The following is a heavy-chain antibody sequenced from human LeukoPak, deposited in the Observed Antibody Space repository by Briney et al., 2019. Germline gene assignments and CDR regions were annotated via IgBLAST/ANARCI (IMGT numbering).Heavy chain of an antibody. CDR3: AKVIWGGSSSSVRSGSDF. V-gene: IGHV3-23*01. J-gene: IGHJ4*02. Sequence: GGSLRLSCAASGFTFSSYAMSWVRQAPGKGLEWVSAISGSGGSTYYADSVKGRFTISRDNSKNTLYLQMNSLGAEDTAVYYCAKVIWGGSSSSVRSGSDFWGQGTLVTVSS. CDR2: ISGSGGST. CDR1: GFTFSSYA. D-gene: IGHD6-6*01.